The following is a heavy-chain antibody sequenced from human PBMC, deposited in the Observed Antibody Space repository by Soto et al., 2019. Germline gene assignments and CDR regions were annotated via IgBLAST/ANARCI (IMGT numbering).Heavy chain of an antibody. CDR1: GYSFTNYD. J-gene: IGHJ4*02. Sequence: ASVKVSCKASGYSFTNYDISWVRQAPGQGLEWMGWISPYNGDTNYAQKLQGRATMTTDTSTSTAYMELRSLRSDDTAVYYCARYCSSTSCDHYFDYCRKRHLVTAS. CDR2: ISPYNGDT. CDR3: ARYCSSTSCDHYFDY. D-gene: IGHD2-2*01. V-gene: IGHV1-18*01.